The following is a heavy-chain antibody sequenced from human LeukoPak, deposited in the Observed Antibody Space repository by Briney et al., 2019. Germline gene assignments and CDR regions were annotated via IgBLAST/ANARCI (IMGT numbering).Heavy chain of an antibody. CDR1: GGSISNYY. V-gene: IGHV4-59*12. CDR2: IYYSGST. CDR3: AKRRAGFGEGEFDY. J-gene: IGHJ4*02. Sequence: SETLSLTCTVSGGSISNYYWSWIRQPPGKGLEWVGYIYYSGSTNYNPSLKSRVTISVDTSKNQFSLKLNSVTAADTAVYFCAKRRAGFGEGEFDYWGQGTLVTVSS. D-gene: IGHD3-10*01.